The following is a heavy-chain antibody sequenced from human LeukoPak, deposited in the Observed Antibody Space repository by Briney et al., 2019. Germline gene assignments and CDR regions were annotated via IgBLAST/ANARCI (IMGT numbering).Heavy chain of an antibody. J-gene: IGHJ5*02. D-gene: IGHD4-17*01. Sequence: SETLSLTCAVSGYSIRSGYYWGWIRQPPGKGLEWIGNFYYTTNPNYNPSLARRVTISVDTSKDQLSLKLKSVTAADTAVYYCARDRDYFDAWGQGTRVTVSS. CDR1: GYSIRSGYY. V-gene: IGHV4-38-2*02. CDR2: FYYTTNP. CDR3: ARDRDYFDA.